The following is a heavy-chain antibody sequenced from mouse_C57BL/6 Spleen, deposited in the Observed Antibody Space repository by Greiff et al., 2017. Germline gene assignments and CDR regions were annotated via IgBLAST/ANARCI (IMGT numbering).Heavy chain of an antibody. J-gene: IGHJ1*03. CDR2: IWSGGST. CDR3: ARDDSRDFDV. CDR1: GFSLTSYG. D-gene: IGHD2-4*01. Sequence: VKLVESGPGLVQPSQSLSITCTVSGFSLTSYGVHWVRQSPGKGLEWLGVIWSGGSTDYYAAFISRLSISKDNSKSQVFIKMNSLKADDTAIYYCARDDSRDFDVWGTGTTVTVSS. V-gene: IGHV2-2*01.